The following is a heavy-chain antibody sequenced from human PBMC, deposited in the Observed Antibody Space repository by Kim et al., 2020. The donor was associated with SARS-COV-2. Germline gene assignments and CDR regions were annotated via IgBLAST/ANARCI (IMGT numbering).Heavy chain of an antibody. CDR3: AISGGWHGMDV. D-gene: IGHD2-15*01. CDR2: IYYRGAT. V-gene: IGHV4-31*11. J-gene: IGHJ6*02. CDR1: GASINTGDYY. Sequence: SETLSLTCAVSGASINTGDYYWHWIRQLPGKGLEWIGYIYYRGATQYNPSLKSRITISIDESKTQFSLNVRSVSAADTAVDYCAISGGWHGMDVWGQGTT.